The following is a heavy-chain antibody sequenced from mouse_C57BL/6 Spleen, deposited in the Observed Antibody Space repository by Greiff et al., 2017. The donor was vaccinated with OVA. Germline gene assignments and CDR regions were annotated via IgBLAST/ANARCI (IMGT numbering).Heavy chain of an antibody. J-gene: IGHJ3*01. CDR3: ARNWDVGAWFAY. CDR2: ISSGSSTI. D-gene: IGHD4-1*01. Sequence: DVHLVESGGGLVKPGGSLKLSCAASGFTFSDYGMHWVRQAPEKGLEWVAYISSGSSTIYYADTVKGRFTISRDNAKNTLFLQMTSLRSEDTAMYYCARNWDVGAWFAYWGQGTLVTVSA. CDR1: GFTFSDYG. V-gene: IGHV5-17*01.